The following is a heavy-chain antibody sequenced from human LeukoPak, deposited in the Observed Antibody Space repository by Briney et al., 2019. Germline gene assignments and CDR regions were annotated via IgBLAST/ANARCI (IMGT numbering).Heavy chain of an antibody. D-gene: IGHD6-6*01. CDR1: GFTFRGYW. V-gene: IGHV3-74*01. Sequence: PGGSLRLSCAASGFTFRGYWMHWVRQGPGKGLVWVSRINSDGSNTTYADSVKGRFTISRENAKNTLYLQVISLRAEDTAVYYCARGPSIAARYDAFDIWGQGTMVTVSS. CDR2: INSDGSNT. CDR3: ARGPSIAARYDAFDI. J-gene: IGHJ3*02.